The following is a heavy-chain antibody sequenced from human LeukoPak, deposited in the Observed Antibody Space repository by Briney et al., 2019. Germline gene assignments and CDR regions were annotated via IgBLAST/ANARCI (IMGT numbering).Heavy chain of an antibody. V-gene: IGHV3-74*01. CDR3: AKPNDLYDSSGYYDY. CDR1: GFTFSSYW. D-gene: IGHD3-22*01. CDR2: INGDGRNI. J-gene: IGHJ4*02. Sequence: GGSLRLSCVASGFTFSSYWMHWVRQDPRKGLVWVSRINGDGRNINYADSVRGRFTISRDNAKNTLYLQMNTLRVEDTAVYCCAKPNDLYDSSGYYDYWGQGTLVTVSS.